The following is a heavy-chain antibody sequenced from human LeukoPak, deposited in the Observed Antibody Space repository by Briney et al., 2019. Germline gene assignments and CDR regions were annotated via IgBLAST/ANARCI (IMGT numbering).Heavy chain of an antibody. J-gene: IGHJ4*02. V-gene: IGHV3-53*01. Sequence: GSLRLSCAATGLSVSSNFMSWVRQAPGKGLEWVSVIYGGGSTYYADSVKGRFTISRDTPKNTLYLQMHSLRVEDTAVYYCASWPVGWYGEDSWGQGTLVTVSS. CDR2: IYGGGST. D-gene: IGHD6-19*01. CDR1: GLSVSSNF. CDR3: ASWPVGWYGEDS.